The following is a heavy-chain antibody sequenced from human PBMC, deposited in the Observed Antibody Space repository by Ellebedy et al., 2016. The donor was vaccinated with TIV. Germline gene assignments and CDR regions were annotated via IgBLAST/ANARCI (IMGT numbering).Heavy chain of an antibody. V-gene: IGHV4-4*07. Sequence: SETLSLXXTVSGGPISSYYWSWIRQPAGKGLEWIGRIYTSGSTNYNPSLKSRVTMSVDTSKNQFSLKLSSVTAADTAVYYCARGPRIAELFHYYYMDVWGKGTTVTVSS. CDR3: ARGPRIAELFHYYYMDV. J-gene: IGHJ6*03. D-gene: IGHD6-13*01. CDR2: IYTSGST. CDR1: GGPISSYY.